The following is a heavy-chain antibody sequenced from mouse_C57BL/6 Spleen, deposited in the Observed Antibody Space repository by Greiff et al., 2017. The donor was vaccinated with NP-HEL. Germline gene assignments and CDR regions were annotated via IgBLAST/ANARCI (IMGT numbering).Heavy chain of an antibody. CDR1: GFNITDYY. Sequence: EVQLQQSGAELVKPGASVKLSCTASGFNITDYYMHWVKQRTEQGLEWIGRIDPEDGETKYAPKFQGKATITADTSSNTAYLQLSSLASEDTAVYYCARDKGAYWGQGTLVTVSA. J-gene: IGHJ3*01. CDR2: IDPEDGET. V-gene: IGHV14-2*01. CDR3: ARDKGAY.